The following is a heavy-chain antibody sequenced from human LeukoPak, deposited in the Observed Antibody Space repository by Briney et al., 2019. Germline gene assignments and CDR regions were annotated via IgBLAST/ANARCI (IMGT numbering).Heavy chain of an antibody. V-gene: IGHV3-43D*03. CDR2: ITFDGDYT. CDR3: ARDSGYDSELEDY. D-gene: IGHD5-12*01. J-gene: IGHJ4*02. Sequence: PGGSLRLSCAASGFNFDDYAMNWVRQAPGKGLEWVSLITFDGDYTYYADSVKGRFTISRDNSEDSLYLQMNSLRAEDTALYYCARDSGYDSELEDYWGQGTLVTVSS. CDR1: GFNFDDYA.